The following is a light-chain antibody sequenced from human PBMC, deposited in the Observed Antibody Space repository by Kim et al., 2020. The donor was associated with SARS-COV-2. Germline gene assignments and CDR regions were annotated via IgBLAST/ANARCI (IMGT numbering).Light chain of an antibody. J-gene: IGKJ1*01. CDR3: QQYSIFPWT. Sequence: AYVGDRVTITCRASQSISGWLAWYQQKPGKAPKLLIYDASNLQSGVPSRFSGSESGTEFTLTISSLQPDEFATYYCQQYSIFPWTFGQGTKVEIK. CDR2: DAS. CDR1: QSISGW. V-gene: IGKV1-5*01.